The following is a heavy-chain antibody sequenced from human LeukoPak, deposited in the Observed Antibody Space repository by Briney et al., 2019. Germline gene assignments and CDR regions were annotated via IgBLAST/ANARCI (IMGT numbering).Heavy chain of an antibody. CDR2: ISAYNGNT. CDR1: GYTFTSYG. CDR3: ARRLYCSSTSCYEGPYYYYYMDV. D-gene: IGHD2-2*01. V-gene: IGHV1-18*01. J-gene: IGHJ6*03. Sequence: ASVKVSCKASGYTFTSYGISWVRQAPGRGLEWMGWISAYNGNTNYAQKLQGRVTMTTDTSTSTAYMELRSLRSDDTAVYYCARRLYCSSTSCYEGPYYYYYMDVWGKGTTVTVSS.